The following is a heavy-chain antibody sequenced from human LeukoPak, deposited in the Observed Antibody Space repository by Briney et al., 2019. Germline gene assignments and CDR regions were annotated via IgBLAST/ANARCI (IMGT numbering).Heavy chain of an antibody. D-gene: IGHD3-10*01. CDR2: IYHSGST. CDR1: GYSISSGYY. Sequence: PSETLSLTCTVSGYSISSGYYWGWIRQPPGKGLEGIGSIYHSGSTYYNPSLKSRVTISVDTSKNQFSLKLSSVTAADTPVYYCARALSTLARGGTFDYWGQGTLLPVSS. J-gene: IGHJ4*02. CDR3: ARALSTLARGGTFDY. V-gene: IGHV4-38-2*02.